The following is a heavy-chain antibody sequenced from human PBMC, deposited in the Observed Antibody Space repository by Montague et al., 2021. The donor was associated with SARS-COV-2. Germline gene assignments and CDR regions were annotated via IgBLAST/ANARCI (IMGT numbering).Heavy chain of an antibody. V-gene: IGHV6-1*01. J-gene: IGHJ2*01. CDR1: GDSVSSNIAT. CDR2: TYYRPKWYN. Sequence: CAISGDSVSSNIATWNWIRQSPSRGLEWLGRTYYRPKWYNDYAVSVKGRVIINPDTSNNRISLQLNSVTPEDTAVYYCARAYCGGDCYFYWYFDLWGRGTLVTVSS. D-gene: IGHD2-21*02. CDR3: ARAYCGGDCYFYWYFDL.